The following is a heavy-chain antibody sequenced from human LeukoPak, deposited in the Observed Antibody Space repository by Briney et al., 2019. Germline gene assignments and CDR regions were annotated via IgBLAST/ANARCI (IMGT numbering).Heavy chain of an antibody. J-gene: IGHJ4*02. CDR3: VRPGDYVEWYFDY. CDR2: TSSSDAGT. D-gene: IGHD3-16*01. CDR1: GFTFSSYD. V-gene: IGHV3-23*01. Sequence: GGSLRLSCAASGFTFSSYDMTWVRQTPGKGLEWVAATSSSDAGTYHADSVRGRFTISRDNSKNTLYLQMNSLRAEDTAVYYCVRPGDYVEWYFDYWGQGTLVTVSS.